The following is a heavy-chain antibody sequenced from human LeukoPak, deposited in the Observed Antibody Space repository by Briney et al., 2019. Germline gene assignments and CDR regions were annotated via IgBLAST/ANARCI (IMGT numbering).Heavy chain of an antibody. D-gene: IGHD3-3*01. V-gene: IGHV1-3*03. Sequence: ASVKVSCKASGYTFTSYTIHWVRQAPGQRLEWMGWINAGNGNTKYSQEFQDRVTITRGTSASTAYMEPSSLRSEDMAVYYCARARYETRIWPKSRYDYYHYMDVWGKGTTVTVSS. CDR3: ARARYETRIWPKSRYDYYHYMDV. CDR2: INAGNGNT. J-gene: IGHJ6*03. CDR1: GYTFTSYT.